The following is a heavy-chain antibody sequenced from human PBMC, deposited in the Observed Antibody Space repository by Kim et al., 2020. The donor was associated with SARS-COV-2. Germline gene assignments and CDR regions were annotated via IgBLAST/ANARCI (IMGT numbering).Heavy chain of an antibody. J-gene: IGHJ4*02. V-gene: IGHV4-31*03. CDR3: ARARSGGATADY. Sequence: SETLSLTCTVSGGSISSGGYYWSWIRQHPGKGLEWIGYIYYSGSTYYNPSLKSRVTISVDTSKNQFSLKLSSVTAADTAVYYCARARSGGATADYWGQGTLVTVSS. D-gene: IGHD1-26*01. CDR2: IYYSGST. CDR1: GGSISSGGYY.